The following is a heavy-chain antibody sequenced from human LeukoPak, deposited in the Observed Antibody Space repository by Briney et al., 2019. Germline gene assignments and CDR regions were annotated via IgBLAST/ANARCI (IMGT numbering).Heavy chain of an antibody. V-gene: IGHV5-51*01. CDR1: GYSFTSYW. J-gene: IGHJ4*02. CDR3: ATGFDYDSSGYLMSYYFDY. CDR2: IYHGDSDT. Sequence: GESLQISCKGSGYSFTSYWIGWVRQMPGKGLEWMGIIYHGDSDTRYSPSFQGQVTISADKSISTAYLQWSSLKASDTAMYYCATGFDYDSSGYLMSYYFDYWGQGTLVTVSS. D-gene: IGHD3-22*01.